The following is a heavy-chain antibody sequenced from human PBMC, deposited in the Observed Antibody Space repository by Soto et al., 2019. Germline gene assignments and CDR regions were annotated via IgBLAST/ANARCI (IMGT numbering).Heavy chain of an antibody. J-gene: IGHJ6*02. CDR3: ARTPRGQWELPYYYYGMDV. CDR2: ISYDGSNK. Sequence: GGSLRVSCTASGFTFSGYGRHWVRKTPGKGLEWVAVISYDGSNKYYADSVKGRFTISRDNSKNTLYLQMNSLRAEDTAVYYCARTPRGQWELPYYYYGMDVWGQGTTVTVSS. D-gene: IGHD1-26*01. CDR1: GFTFSGYG. V-gene: IGHV3-30*03.